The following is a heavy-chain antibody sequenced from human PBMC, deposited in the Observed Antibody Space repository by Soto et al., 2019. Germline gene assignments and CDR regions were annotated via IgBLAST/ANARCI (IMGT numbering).Heavy chain of an antibody. CDR2: ISWNSGSI. CDR1: GFTFDDYA. D-gene: IGHD6-19*01. Sequence: GGSLRLSCAASGFTFDDYAMHWVRQAPGKGLEWVSGISWNSGSIGYADSVKGRFTISRDNAKNSLYLQMNSLRAEDTALYYCAKDMKQWGAGAFDIWGQGTMVTVSS. CDR3: AKDMKQWGAGAFDI. J-gene: IGHJ3*02. V-gene: IGHV3-9*01.